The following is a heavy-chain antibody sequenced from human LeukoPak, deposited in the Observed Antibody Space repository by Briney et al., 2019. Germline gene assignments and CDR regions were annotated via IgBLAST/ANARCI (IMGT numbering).Heavy chain of an antibody. V-gene: IGHV3-7*05. CDR3: SLEGSSWYRYFQH. CDR2: IKQDGSVK. Sequence: PGGTLKLSCAASGFTFSSYWMSWVRQPPGKGLEWVANIKQDGSVKYYMDSVKGRFTISRDNAKNSLYLQMNSLRAEDTAVYYSSLEGSSWYRYFQHWGQGTLVTVSS. J-gene: IGHJ1*01. CDR1: GFTFSSYW. D-gene: IGHD6-13*01.